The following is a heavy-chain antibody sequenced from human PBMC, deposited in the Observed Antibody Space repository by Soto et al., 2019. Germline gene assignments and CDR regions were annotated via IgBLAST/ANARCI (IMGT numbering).Heavy chain of an antibody. D-gene: IGHD3-9*01. CDR2: INAANDNT. J-gene: IGHJ6*02. V-gene: IGHV1-3*01. CDR1: GYTFTSYA. Sequence: ASVKVSCKASGYTFTSYAIHWVRQAPGQGLEWMGWINAANDNTKYSQKFQGRVTITTDTSASTAYMELSSLRSEDTAVYYCARYYDILTGYYYYYGMDVWGQGTTVTVSS. CDR3: ARYYDILTGYYYYYGMDV.